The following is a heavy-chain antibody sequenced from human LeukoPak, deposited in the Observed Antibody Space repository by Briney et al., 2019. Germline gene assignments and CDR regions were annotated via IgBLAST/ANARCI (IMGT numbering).Heavy chain of an antibody. CDR1: GYTFTSCD. CDR2: MNPNSGNT. D-gene: IGHD3-9*01. V-gene: IGHV1-8*01. J-gene: IGHJ6*02. CDR3: ARNGDVLRYFDWFPGAYYYYYGMDV. Sequence: ASVKVSCKASGYTFTSCDINWVRQATGQGLEWMGWMNPNSGNTGYAQKFQGRVTMTRNTSISTAYMELSSLRSEDTAVYYCARNGDVLRYFDWFPGAYYYYYGMDVWGQGTTVTVSS.